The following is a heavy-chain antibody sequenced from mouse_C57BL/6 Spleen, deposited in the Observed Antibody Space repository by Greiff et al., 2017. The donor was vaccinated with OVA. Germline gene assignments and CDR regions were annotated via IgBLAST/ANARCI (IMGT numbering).Heavy chain of an antibody. D-gene: IGHD1-1*01. CDR1: GFTFSDYG. J-gene: IGHJ2*01. V-gene: IGHV5-17*01. Sequence: EVKLVESGGGLVKPGGSLKLSCAASGFTFSDYGMHWVRQAPEKGLEWVAYISSGSSTIYYADTVKGRFTISRDNDKITLFLKMTRVKSEDTAMYYCASGDYYGSSFDYWGQGTTLTVSS. CDR2: ISSGSSTI. CDR3: ASGDYYGSSFDY.